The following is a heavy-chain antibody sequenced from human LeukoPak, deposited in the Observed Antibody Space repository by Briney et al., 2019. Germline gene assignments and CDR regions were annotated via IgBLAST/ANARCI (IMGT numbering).Heavy chain of an antibody. CDR3: ATSTSCCHDAFDI. J-gene: IGHJ3*02. CDR2: TYYSGST. Sequence: PSETLSLTCTVSGGSISSSSYYWSWIRQPPGKGLEWIGYTYYSGSTNYNPSLKSRVTISVDTSKNQFSLKLSSVTAADTAVYYCATSTSCCHDAFDIWGQGTMVTVSS. CDR1: GGSISSSSYY. V-gene: IGHV4-61*05. D-gene: IGHD2-2*01.